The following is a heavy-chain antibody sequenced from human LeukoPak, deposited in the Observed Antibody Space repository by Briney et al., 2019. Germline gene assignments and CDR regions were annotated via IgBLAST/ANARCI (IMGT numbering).Heavy chain of an antibody. J-gene: IGHJ4*02. V-gene: IGHV1-2*02. CDR2: VNHNSGGT. Sequence: WASVTVSCMASGYTFTGYYMHRLRQAPGHRLEWMGWVNHNSGGTKYAQQFQGQVTMSRVTSISTAYMELSRLRSDDTALYYCARCMGARGCIDYWGQGTLVTVSS. D-gene: IGHD1-26*01. CDR1: GYTFTGYY. CDR3: ARCMGARGCIDY.